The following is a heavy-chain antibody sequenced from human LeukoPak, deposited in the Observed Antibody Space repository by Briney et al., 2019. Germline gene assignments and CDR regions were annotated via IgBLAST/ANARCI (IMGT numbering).Heavy chain of an antibody. D-gene: IGHD2-2*01. CDR3: AREIRRRGGSIDSGELDY. J-gene: IGHJ4*02. CDR2: IYANGYT. V-gene: IGHV3-66*01. CDR1: GVTVRSNY. Sequence: GGSLRLSCVVSGVTVRSNYMSWVRQAPGKGLEWVSVIYANGYTYYADSVKGRFTVSRDNSKNTLYLQMNSLRVENTAVYYCAREIRRRGGSIDSGELDYWGQGALVTVSS.